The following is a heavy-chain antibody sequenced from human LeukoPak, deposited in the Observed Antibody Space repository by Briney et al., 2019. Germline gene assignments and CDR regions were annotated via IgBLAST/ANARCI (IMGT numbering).Heavy chain of an antibody. J-gene: IGHJ4*02. Sequence: SETLSLTCTVSGGSISSSSYYWGWIRQPPGKGLEWIGSIYYSGSTYYNPSLKSRVTISVDTSKNQFSLKLSSVTAADTAVYYCARLHVGRLFDYWGQGTLVTVSS. D-gene: IGHD3-10*02. CDR3: ARLHVGRLFDY. CDR1: GGSISSSSYY. CDR2: IYYSGST. V-gene: IGHV4-39*01.